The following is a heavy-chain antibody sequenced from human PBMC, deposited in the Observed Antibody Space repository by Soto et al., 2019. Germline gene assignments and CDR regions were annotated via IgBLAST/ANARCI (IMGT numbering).Heavy chain of an antibody. V-gene: IGHV5-51*01. Sequence: GESLKISCQGSEYSFTGYWIGWVRQMSGEGLEWMVIIYPCDSDTRYSPSFQVQVTISADNSLSTAYLQRSSLKAPDTAFHDCVRGITGISHPCHFDLLGQGHLVTVSS. CDR2: IYPCDSDT. D-gene: IGHD1-20*01. CDR3: VRGITGISHPCHFDL. J-gene: IGHJ4*02. CDR1: EYSFTGYW.